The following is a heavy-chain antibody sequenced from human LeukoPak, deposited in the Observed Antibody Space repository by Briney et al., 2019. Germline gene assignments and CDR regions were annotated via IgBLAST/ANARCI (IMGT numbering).Heavy chain of an antibody. V-gene: IGHV4-61*02. D-gene: IGHD2-15*01. CDR2: IYTSGST. CDR3: AREDRYCSGGSCYS. J-gene: IGHJ4*02. CDR1: GGSISSSPYY. Sequence: PSETLSLTCTVSGGSISSSPYYWGWIRQPAGKGLEWIGRIYTSGSTNYNPSLKSRVIISVDTSKNQFSLELSSVTAADTAVYYCAREDRYCSGGSCYSWGQGTLVTVSS.